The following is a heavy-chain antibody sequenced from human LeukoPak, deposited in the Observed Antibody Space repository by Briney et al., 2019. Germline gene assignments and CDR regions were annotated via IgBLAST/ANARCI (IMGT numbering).Heavy chain of an antibody. V-gene: IGHV3-48*02. J-gene: IGHJ4*02. Sequence: PGGSLRLSCVASGFTFSSHSMNWVRQAPGKGLEWVSYISASSSTIYYADSLKSRFTISRDNAKSSLYLQMNSLRDEDTAVYYCARVSGRLIDYWGQGTLVTVSS. CDR1: GFTFSSHS. CDR2: ISASSSTI. CDR3: ARVSGRLIDY. D-gene: IGHD3-10*01.